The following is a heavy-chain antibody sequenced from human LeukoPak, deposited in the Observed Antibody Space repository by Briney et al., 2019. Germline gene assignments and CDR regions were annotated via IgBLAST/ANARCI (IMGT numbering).Heavy chain of an antibody. CDR2: IDTSGST. D-gene: IGHD6-6*01. CDR1: GASISDYY. V-gene: IGHV4-4*07. J-gene: IGHJ3*02. CDR3: ARQAYSSSYYDAFHI. Sequence: PSETLSLTCIVSGASISDYYWSWIRQPAGKGLEWIGRIDTSGSTNYKPSLKSRLTMSVDTSKRQISLRLTSVTAADTAVYYCARQAYSSSYYDAFHIWGQGTTVTVSS.